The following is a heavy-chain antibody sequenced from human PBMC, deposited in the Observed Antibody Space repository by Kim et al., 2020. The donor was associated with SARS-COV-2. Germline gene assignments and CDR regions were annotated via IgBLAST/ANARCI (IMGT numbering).Heavy chain of an antibody. V-gene: IGHV3-9*01. CDR3: AKGRDWGYYFAMDV. Sequence: GGSLRLSCAASGFTFDDYGMHWVRQAPGKGLEWVSGIRWNSGTTGYADSVKGRFTISRDNAKNSLYLQMNSLRAEDTALYYCAKGRDWGYYFAMDVWRQGTTVTVSS. D-gene: IGHD7-27*01. J-gene: IGHJ6*02. CDR1: GFTFDDYG. CDR2: IRWNSGTT.